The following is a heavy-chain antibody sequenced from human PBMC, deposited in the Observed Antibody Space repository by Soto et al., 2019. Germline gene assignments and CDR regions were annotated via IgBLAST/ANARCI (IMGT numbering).Heavy chain of an antibody. J-gene: IGHJ4*02. CDR2: ISDSGGST. CDR1: GFTFSSYA. D-gene: IGHD3-22*01. CDR3: ARKIEYYYDSSGYYYDY. Sequence: EVQLLESGGGLVQPGGSLRLSCAASGFTFSSYAMSWVRQAPGKGLEWVSAISDSGGSTYYADSVKGRFTISRDNSKNTLYLQMNSLRAEDTAVYYCARKIEYYYDSSGYYYDYWGQGTLVTVSS. V-gene: IGHV3-23*01.